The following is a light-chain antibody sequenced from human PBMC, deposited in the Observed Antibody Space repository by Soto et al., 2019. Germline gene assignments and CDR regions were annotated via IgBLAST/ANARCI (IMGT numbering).Light chain of an antibody. J-gene: IGKJ1*01. CDR3: QQSYSSPPT. V-gene: IGKV1-39*01. Sequence: DIQMTQSPSSLSASVEDRVIITCRASQSISNHLNWYQPKPGKAPKLLIFAASSLQSGVPARFSGSRSGPDVTLTISSLQPEDFATYYCQQSYSSPPTFGQGTKVEIK. CDR1: QSISNH. CDR2: AAS.